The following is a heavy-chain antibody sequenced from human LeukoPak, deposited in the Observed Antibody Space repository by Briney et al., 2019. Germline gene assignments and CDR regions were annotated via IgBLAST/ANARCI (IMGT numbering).Heavy chain of an antibody. D-gene: IGHD3-10*01. Sequence: SETLSLTCTVSGGSISNSSYYWGWIRQPPGKGLEWIGRIYTSGSTNYNPSLKSRVTISVDTSKNQFSLKLSSVTAADTAVYYCARDRRVTMVRGVIITSDYYYYMDVWGKGTTVTISS. J-gene: IGHJ6*03. CDR1: GGSISNSSYY. CDR2: IYTSGST. CDR3: ARDRRVTMVRGVIITSDYYYYMDV. V-gene: IGHV4-61*02.